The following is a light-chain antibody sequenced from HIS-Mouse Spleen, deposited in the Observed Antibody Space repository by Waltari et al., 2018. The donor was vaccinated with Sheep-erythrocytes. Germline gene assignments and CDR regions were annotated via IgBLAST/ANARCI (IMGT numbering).Light chain of an antibody. CDR2: EVS. CDR3: CSYAGSYNHV. Sequence: QSALTQPPSASGSPGQSVTISCTGTSSDVGGYNYVSWYQQHPGKAPKLMIYEVSKRPSGVPDRFSGSKSGNTASLTVSGLQAEDEADYYCCSYAGSYNHVFGTGTKVTVL. J-gene: IGLJ1*01. V-gene: IGLV2-8*01. CDR1: SSDVGGYNY.